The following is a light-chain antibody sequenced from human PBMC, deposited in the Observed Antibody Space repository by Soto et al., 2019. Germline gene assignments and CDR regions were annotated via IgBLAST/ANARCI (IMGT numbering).Light chain of an antibody. J-gene: IGKJ5*01. CDR2: AAS. CDR1: QNIRYY. CDR3: QQSHNTPIT. Sequence: DIQMTQSPSSLSASVGDRVTITCRASQNIRYYLNWYQQRPGKSPKLLLYAASSLQSGVPSRFSGSGSGTDFTLTISNLQPDDFATYYCQQSHNTPITFGQGTRLEIK. V-gene: IGKV1-39*01.